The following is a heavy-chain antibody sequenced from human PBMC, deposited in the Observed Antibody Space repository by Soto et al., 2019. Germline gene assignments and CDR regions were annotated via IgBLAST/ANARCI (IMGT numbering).Heavy chain of an antibody. CDR2: IIPIFGTA. D-gene: IGHD6-19*01. J-gene: IGHJ6*02. CDR1: GGTFSSYA. CDR3: ARGKMGSGWYADYYYYYGMDV. V-gene: IGHV1-69*13. Sequence: VASVKVSCKASGGTFSSYAISWVRQAPGQGLEWMGGIIPIFGTANYAQKFQGRVTITADESTSTAYMELSSLRSEDTAVYYCARGKMGSGWYADYYYYYGMDVWGQGTTVTVSS.